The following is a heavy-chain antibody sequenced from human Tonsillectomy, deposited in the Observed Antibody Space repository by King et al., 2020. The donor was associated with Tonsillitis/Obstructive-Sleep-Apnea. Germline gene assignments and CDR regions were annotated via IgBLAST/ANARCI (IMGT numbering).Heavy chain of an antibody. J-gene: IGHJ6*02. D-gene: IGHD2-15*01. CDR3: TRVLLGYWSGGSCYPYYYGMDV. V-gene: IGHV3-49*04. Sequence: VQLVESGGGLVQPGRSLRLSCTASGFTFGDYAMSWVRQAPGKGLEWVGFIRSKAYGGTTEYAASVKGRFTISRDDSKSIAYLQMNSLKTEDTAVYYCTRVLLGYWSGGSCYPYYYGMDVWGQGTTVTVSS. CDR2: IRSKAYGGTT. CDR1: GFTFGDYA.